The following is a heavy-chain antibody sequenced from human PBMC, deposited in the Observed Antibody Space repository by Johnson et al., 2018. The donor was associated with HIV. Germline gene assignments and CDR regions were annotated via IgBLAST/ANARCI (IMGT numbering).Heavy chain of an antibody. CDR1: GFIFSNYG. V-gene: IGHV3-30*02. CDR3: ARNSPEGTFDI. Sequence: QVQLVESGGGVVQPGGSLRLSCAASGFIFSNYGMHWVRQAPGKGLEWVAFIRFDGSNKYYADSVKGRFTISRDNSKNTLSLQMNSLRAEDTAIYYCARNSPEGTFDIWGQGTMVTVSS. J-gene: IGHJ3*02. CDR2: IRFDGSNK. D-gene: IGHD4-23*01.